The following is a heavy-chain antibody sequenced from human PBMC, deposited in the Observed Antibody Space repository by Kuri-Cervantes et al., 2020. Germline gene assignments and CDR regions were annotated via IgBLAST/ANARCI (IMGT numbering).Heavy chain of an antibody. Sequence: ASVKVSCKASGYTFTGYYMHWVRQAPGQGLEWVGWINPNSGGTNYAQKFQGRVTMTRDTSISTAYMELSRLRSDDTAVYYCASSEGGYDPTPFDYWGQGTLVTVSS. V-gene: IGHV1-2*02. CDR1: GYTFTGYY. CDR2: INPNSGGT. CDR3: ASSEGGYDPTPFDY. J-gene: IGHJ4*02. D-gene: IGHD5-12*01.